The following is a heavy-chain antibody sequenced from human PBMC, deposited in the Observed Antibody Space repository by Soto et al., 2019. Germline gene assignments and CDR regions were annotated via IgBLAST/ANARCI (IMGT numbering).Heavy chain of an antibody. V-gene: IGHV1-3*01. J-gene: IGHJ4*02. CDR2: INAGNGNT. CDR1: GYTFTSYA. Sequence: QVQLVQSGAEVKKPGASVKVSCKASGYTFTSYAMNWVRQAPGQRLEWMGWINAGNGNTKYSQKFQGRVTITRDTYARAAYMGLSSLRSEVTAVYSCARSGSVGASIDYWGQGTLVTVSS. D-gene: IGHD1-26*01. CDR3: ARSGSVGASIDY.